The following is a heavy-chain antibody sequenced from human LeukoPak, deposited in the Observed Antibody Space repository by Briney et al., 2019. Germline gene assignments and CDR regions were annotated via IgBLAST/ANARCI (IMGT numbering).Heavy chain of an antibody. V-gene: IGHV4-34*01. Sequence: PSETLSLTCAVYGGSFSGYYWSWIRQPPGKGLEWIGEINHSGSTNYNPSLKSRATISVDTSKNQFSLKLSSVTAADTAVYYCARLSGAGVVVPAAFDYWGQGTLVTVSS. J-gene: IGHJ4*02. CDR1: GGSFSGYY. CDR2: INHSGST. CDR3: ARLSGAGVVVPAAFDY. D-gene: IGHD2-2*01.